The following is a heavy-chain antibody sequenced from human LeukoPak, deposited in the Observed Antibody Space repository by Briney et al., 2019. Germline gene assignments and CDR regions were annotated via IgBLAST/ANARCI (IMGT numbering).Heavy chain of an antibody. Sequence: GGSLRLSCAASGFTFSSYEMNWVRQAPGKGLEWVSCISSSSLYIYYADSVKGRFTISRDNAKNTLYLQMNSLRAEDTAVYYCARDRYYVPDYWGQGTLVTVSS. D-gene: IGHD3-10*02. CDR1: GFTFSSYE. CDR3: ARDRYYVPDY. CDR2: ISSSSLYI. V-gene: IGHV3-21*01. J-gene: IGHJ4*02.